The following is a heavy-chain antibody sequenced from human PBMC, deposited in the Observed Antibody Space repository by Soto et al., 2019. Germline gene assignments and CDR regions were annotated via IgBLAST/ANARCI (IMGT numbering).Heavy chain of an antibody. J-gene: IGHJ3*02. CDR2: ISAYNGNT. CDR1: GYTFTSYG. CDR3: ARAYSSGWMDAFDI. D-gene: IGHD6-19*01. Sequence: RASVKVSCKASGYTFTSYGISWVRQAPGQGLEWMGWISAYNGNTNYAQKLQGRVTMTTDTSTSTAYMELRSLRSDDTAVYYCARAYSSGWMDAFDIWGQGTMVTVSS. V-gene: IGHV1-18*01.